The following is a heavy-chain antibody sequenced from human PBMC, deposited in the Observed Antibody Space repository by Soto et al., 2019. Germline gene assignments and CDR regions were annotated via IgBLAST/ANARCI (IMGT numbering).Heavy chain of an antibody. CDR2: IKSKTDGGTT. D-gene: IGHD1-26*01. CDR1: GFTFSNAW. CDR3: TTDALVGATKGNDAFDI. J-gene: IGHJ3*02. Sequence: GGSLRLSCAASGFTFSNAWMNWVRQAPGKGLEWVGRIKSKTDGGTTDYAAPVKGRFTISRDDSKNTLYLQMNSLKTEDTAVYYCTTDALVGATKGNDAFDIWGQGTMVTVSS. V-gene: IGHV3-15*07.